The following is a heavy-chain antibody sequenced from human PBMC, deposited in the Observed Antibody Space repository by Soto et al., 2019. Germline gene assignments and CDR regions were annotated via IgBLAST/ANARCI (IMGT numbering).Heavy chain of an antibody. J-gene: IGHJ6*03. CDR3: TTERLATDYYYYYRDV. V-gene: IGHV3-15*01. Sequence: WRRHATRKRLEWVDRIKSKTDGGTTDYAAPVKGRFTISRDDSKNTLYLQMNSLKTEDTAVYFCTTERLATDYYYYYRDVGGKGTPVT. D-gene: IGHD3-16*01. CDR2: IKSKTDGGTT.